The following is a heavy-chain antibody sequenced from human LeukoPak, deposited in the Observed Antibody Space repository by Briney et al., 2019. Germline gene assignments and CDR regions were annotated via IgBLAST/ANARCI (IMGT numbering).Heavy chain of an antibody. Sequence: PSETLSLTCAVYGGSFSGYYWSWIRQPPGKGLEWIGEINHSGSTNYNPSLKSRVTISVDTSKNQFSLKLSSVTAADTAVYYCARRPVYYYYGMDVWGQGTTVTVSS. CDR1: GGSFSGYY. J-gene: IGHJ6*02. V-gene: IGHV4-34*01. CDR3: ARRPVYYYYGMDV. CDR2: INHSGST.